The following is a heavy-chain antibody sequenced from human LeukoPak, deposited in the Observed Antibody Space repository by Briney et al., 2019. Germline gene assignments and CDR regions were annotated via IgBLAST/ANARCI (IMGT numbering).Heavy chain of an antibody. V-gene: IGHV6-1*01. CDR2: TYYRSKWYN. J-gene: IGHJ4*02. D-gene: IGHD6-19*01. Sequence: SQTLSLTCAISGDSVSSNSAAWNWIRQSPSRGLEWLGRTYYRSKWYNDYAVFVKSRITINPDTSKNQFSLQLNSVTPEDTAVYYCARSKRVAVAALVEDYWGQGTLVTVSS. CDR1: GDSVSSNSAA. CDR3: ARSKRVAVAALVEDY.